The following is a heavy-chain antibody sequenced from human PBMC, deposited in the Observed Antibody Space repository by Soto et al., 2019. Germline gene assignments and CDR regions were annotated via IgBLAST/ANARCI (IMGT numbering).Heavy chain of an antibody. CDR2: ISHDGGDK. J-gene: IGHJ4*02. V-gene: IGHV3-30*04. CDR3: AKENGYSSSWFEFDY. CDR1: GFSFSSYT. Sequence: PGGSLRLSCAASGFSFSSYTMHWVRQTPGKGLERVAVISHDGGDKYYADSVKGRFTISRDNSKNTLYLQMNSLRAEDTAVYYCAKENGYSSSWFEFDYWGQGTLVTVSS. D-gene: IGHD6-13*01.